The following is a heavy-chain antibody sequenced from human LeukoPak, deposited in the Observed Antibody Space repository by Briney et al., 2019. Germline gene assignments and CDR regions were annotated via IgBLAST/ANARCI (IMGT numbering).Heavy chain of an antibody. J-gene: IGHJ4*02. V-gene: IGHV1-2*02. CDR2: VNPNGGAT. CDR1: GYTFTGYY. Sequence: ASVKVSCKASGYTFTGYYMHWVRQAPGQGLEWMGWVNPNGGATNYAQKFQGRVTMTRDTSISTAYTELSRLRSDDTAVYYCARAAVTTLPYFDYWGQGTLVTVSS. CDR3: ARAAVTTLPYFDY. D-gene: IGHD4-17*01.